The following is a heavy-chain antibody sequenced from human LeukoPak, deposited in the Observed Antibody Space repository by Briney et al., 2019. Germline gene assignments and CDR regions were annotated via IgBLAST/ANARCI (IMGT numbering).Heavy chain of an antibody. J-gene: IGHJ3*01. CDR3: ARDSSGWRNYAFDV. CDR2: ISSSSSTI. D-gene: IGHD6-19*01. Sequence: GGSLRLSCAASGFTFSSYSMNWVRQAPGKGLEWVSYISSSSSTIYYADSVKGRFTISRDNAKNSLYLQMNSLRADDTAVYYCARDSSGWRNYAFDVWGQGTMVTVSS. V-gene: IGHV3-48*01. CDR1: GFTFSSYS.